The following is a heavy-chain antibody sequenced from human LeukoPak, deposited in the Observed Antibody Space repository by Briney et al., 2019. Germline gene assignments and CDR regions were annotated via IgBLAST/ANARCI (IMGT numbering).Heavy chain of an antibody. V-gene: IGHV4-38-2*02. CDR2: VFHSGNT. D-gene: IGHD6-6*01. CDR1: GYSVSSTYY. J-gene: IGHJ4*02. CDR3: ARDRSVGVLPAPPFDF. Sequence: PSETLSLTCTVSGYSVSSTYYWGWIRQPPGKGLEWVGSVFHSGNTYYNPSLKSRLTISADTSKNQFSLTLTSVTAADTAVYYCARDRSVGVLPAPPFDFWGQGTLVTVSS.